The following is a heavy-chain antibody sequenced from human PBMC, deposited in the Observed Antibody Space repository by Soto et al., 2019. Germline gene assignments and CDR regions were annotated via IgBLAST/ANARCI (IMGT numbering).Heavy chain of an antibody. CDR2: IIPIFGTA. CDR3: ASYDSSGYRTPYYYYGMDV. CDR1: GGTFRSYA. Sequence: ASVQSSYRASGGTFRSYAITWDRQAHGQGPEWMGGIIPIFGTANYAQKFQGRVTITADESTSTAYMELSSLRSEDTAVYYCASYDSSGYRTPYYYYGMDVWGQGTTVTVSS. J-gene: IGHJ6*02. D-gene: IGHD3-22*01. V-gene: IGHV1-69*13.